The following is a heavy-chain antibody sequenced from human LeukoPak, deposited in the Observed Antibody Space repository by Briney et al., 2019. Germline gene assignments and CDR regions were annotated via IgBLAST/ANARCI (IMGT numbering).Heavy chain of an antibody. J-gene: IGHJ5*02. CDR1: GASISSSTYY. V-gene: IGHV4-39*07. CDR2: ASYSGST. D-gene: IGHD6-13*01. CDR3: ARSVRRGIAAAGTWFDP. Sequence: PSETLSLTCTVSGASISSSTYYWGWIRQPPGKGLEWIGSASYSGSTYYNPSLKSRVTISVDTSKNQFSLKLSSVTAADTAVYYCARSVRRGIAAAGTWFDPWGQGTLVTVSS.